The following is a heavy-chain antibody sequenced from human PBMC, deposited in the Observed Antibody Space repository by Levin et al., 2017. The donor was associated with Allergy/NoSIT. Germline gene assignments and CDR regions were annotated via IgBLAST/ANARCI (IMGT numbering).Heavy chain of an antibody. CDR2: ISSRSTYI. D-gene: IGHD3-10*01. Sequence: GESLKISCAASGFTFSDSSMDWVRQAPGKGLEWVSSISSRSTYIYYADSVKGRFTISRDNAKNSLFLQMNSLRADDTAVYYCARESTFSGAFDYWGRGTLVTVSS. V-gene: IGHV3-21*01. J-gene: IGHJ4*02. CDR1: GFTFSDSS. CDR3: ARESTFSGAFDY.